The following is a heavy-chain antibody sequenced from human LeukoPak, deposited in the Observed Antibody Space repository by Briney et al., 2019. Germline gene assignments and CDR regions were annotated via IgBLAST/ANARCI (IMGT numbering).Heavy chain of an antibody. Sequence: PGGSLRLSCAASGFTFSSYAMHWVRQAPGKGLEWVAVISYDGSNNYYADSVKGRFTISRDNSKNTLYLQMNSLRAEDTAVYYCAREARGGNFDYWGQGTLVTVSS. D-gene: IGHD2-15*01. J-gene: IGHJ4*02. CDR3: AREARGGNFDY. V-gene: IGHV3-30-3*01. CDR2: ISYDGSNN. CDR1: GFTFSSYA.